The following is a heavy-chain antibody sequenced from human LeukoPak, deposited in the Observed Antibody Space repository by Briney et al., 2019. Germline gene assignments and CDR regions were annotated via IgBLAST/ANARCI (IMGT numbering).Heavy chain of an antibody. CDR1: GYTFTSYG. J-gene: IGHJ4*02. Sequence: ASVKVSCKASGYTFTSYGISWVRQAPGQGLEWMGWISAYNGKTNYAQKLQGRVTMTTDTSTSTAYMELRSLRSDDTAVYYCARDLWRYCGGDCSSPHYWGQGTLVTVSS. V-gene: IGHV1-18*01. D-gene: IGHD2-21*02. CDR2: ISAYNGKT. CDR3: ARDLWRYCGGDCSSPHY.